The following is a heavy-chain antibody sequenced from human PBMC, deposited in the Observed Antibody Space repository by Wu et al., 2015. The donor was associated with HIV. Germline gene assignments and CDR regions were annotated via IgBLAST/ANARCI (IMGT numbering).Heavy chain of an antibody. CDR3: ARSHEVAATRATKETFDS. J-gene: IGHJ4*02. CDR2: INPKNGGT. Sequence: QVQLVQSGAEVKKPGASVKVSCKTSGYTFTDYYIHWMRQVTGQGPEWMGWINPKNGGTNYAQNFQGRLTMTRDTSISSVYMELKKLTSETGHVFCARSHEVAATRATKETFDSWGQVTLVTSPQ. CDR1: GYTFTDYY. D-gene: IGHD5-12*01. V-gene: IGHV1-2*02.